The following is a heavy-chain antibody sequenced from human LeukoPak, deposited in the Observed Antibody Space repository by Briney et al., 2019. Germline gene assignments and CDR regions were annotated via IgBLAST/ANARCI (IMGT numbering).Heavy chain of an antibody. CDR3: ARERYCSGVSCHDDFDI. CDR1: GFTFSDYY. D-gene: IGHD2-15*01. Sequence: GGSLRLSCAASGFTFSDYYMSWIRQAPGKGLEWVSYISSSSSYTNYADSVKGRFTISRDNAKNSLYLQMNSLRAEDTAVYYCARERYCSGVSCHDDFDIWGQGTIVTVSS. V-gene: IGHV3-11*06. J-gene: IGHJ3*02. CDR2: ISSSSSYT.